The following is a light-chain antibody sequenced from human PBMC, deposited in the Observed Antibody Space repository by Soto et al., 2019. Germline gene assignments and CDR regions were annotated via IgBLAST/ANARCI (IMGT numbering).Light chain of an antibody. CDR1: SSNIGAGYD. Sequence: QSALTQPPSVSGAPGQRVTISCTGCSSNIGAGYDVHWYHQLPGTAPKLLIYGNNNRPSGVPDRFSGSRSGTSASLAITGLQAEDEADYYCQSYDSSLSVWVFGGGTKLTVL. CDR3: QSYDSSLSVWV. V-gene: IGLV1-40*01. CDR2: GNN. J-gene: IGLJ3*02.